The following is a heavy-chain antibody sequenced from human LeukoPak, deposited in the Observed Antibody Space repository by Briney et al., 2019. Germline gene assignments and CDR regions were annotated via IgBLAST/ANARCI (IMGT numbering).Heavy chain of an antibody. CDR3: ARDLRNYDL. D-gene: IGHD5-24*01. Sequence: GGSLRLSCAAPGFTFRNYWMHWVRQAPGKGLVWVSRINFDGSTTNYADSVKGRFTISRDNARNTVYLQMNSLRDEDTAVYYCARDLRNYDLWGQGTLVTVSS. CDR2: INFDGSTT. V-gene: IGHV3-74*01. CDR1: GFTFRNYW. J-gene: IGHJ5*02.